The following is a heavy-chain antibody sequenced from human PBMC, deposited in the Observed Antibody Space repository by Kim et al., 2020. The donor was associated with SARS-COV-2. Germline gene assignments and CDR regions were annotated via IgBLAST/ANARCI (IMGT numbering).Heavy chain of an antibody. V-gene: IGHV3-23*01. CDR3: AKRTLLWFGYSGAFDI. CDR2: ISGSGGST. Sequence: GGSLRLSCAASGFTFSSYAMSWVRQAPGKGLQWVSAISGSGGSTYYADSVKGRFTITRDNSKNTLYLQLNSLRAEDTAVYYCAKRTLLWFGYSGAFDIWGQGTMVTVSS. D-gene: IGHD3-10*01. CDR1: GFTFSSYA. J-gene: IGHJ3*02.